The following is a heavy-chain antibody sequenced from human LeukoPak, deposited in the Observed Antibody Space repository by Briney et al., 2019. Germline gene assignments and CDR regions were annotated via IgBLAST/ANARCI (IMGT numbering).Heavy chain of an antibody. D-gene: IGHD4-17*01. CDR2: IRYDGSNK. CDR1: GFTFSSYG. CDR3: AVDTVTTFWDAFDI. V-gene: IGHV3-30*02. Sequence: PGGSLRLSCAASGFTFSSYGMHWVRQAPGKGLEWVAFIRYDGSNKYYADSVKGRFTISRDNSKNTLYLQMNSLRAEDTAVYYCAVDTVTTFWDAFDIWGQGTMVTVSS. J-gene: IGHJ3*02.